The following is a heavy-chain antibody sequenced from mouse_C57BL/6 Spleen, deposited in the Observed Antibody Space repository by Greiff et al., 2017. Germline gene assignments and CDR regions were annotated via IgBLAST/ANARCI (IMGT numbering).Heavy chain of an antibody. CDR2: IRLKSDNYAT. D-gene: IGHD2-4*01. Sequence: EVKVEESGGGLVQPGGSMKLSCVASGFTFSNYWMNWVRQSPEKGLEWVAQIRLKSDNYATHYAESVKGRFTISRDDSKSSVYLQMNNLRAEDTGIYYCTWDYDWYFDVWGTGTTVTVSS. CDR1: GFTFSNYW. CDR3: TWDYDWYFDV. J-gene: IGHJ1*03. V-gene: IGHV6-3*01.